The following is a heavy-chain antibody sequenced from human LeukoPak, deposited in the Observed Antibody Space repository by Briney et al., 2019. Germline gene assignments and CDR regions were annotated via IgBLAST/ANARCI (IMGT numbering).Heavy chain of an antibody. CDR1: GFTFSSKW. J-gene: IGHJ4*02. Sequence: GGSLRLSCAASGFTFSSKWMHWVRQSPGKGLVWVSHINSDGSNTNYADSVKGRFTISRDNAKNTLYLQLNSLRAEDTAVYYCARGGCSSTSCLDYWGQGTLSPSPQ. V-gene: IGHV3-74*01. CDR2: INSDGSNT. D-gene: IGHD2-2*01. CDR3: ARGGCSSTSCLDY.